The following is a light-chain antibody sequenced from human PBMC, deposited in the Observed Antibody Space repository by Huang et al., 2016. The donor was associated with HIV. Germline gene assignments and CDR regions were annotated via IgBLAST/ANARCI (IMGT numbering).Light chain of an antibody. CDR3: HQYTKWPSWT. CDR1: QSVSSN. Sequence: EIVMTQSPGTLTVSPGERATLSCRASQSVSSNLAWYQQKPGQNHRLLIYGASTRATGIPARFSGSGSGTEFTLTISSLQSEDFGVYYCHQYTKWPSWTFGQGTKVEIK. J-gene: IGKJ1*01. CDR2: GAS. V-gene: IGKV3-15*01.